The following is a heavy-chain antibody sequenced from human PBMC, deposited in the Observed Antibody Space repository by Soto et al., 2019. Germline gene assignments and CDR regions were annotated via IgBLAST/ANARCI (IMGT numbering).Heavy chain of an antibody. D-gene: IGHD4-17*01. J-gene: IGHJ6*02. CDR1: GYTFTSYY. V-gene: IGHV1-46*01. CDR3: ARKPQHDYGDLQYYYGMDV. Sequence: GASVKVSCKASGYTFTSYYMHWVRQAPGQGLEWMGIINPSGGSTSYAQKFQGRVTMTRDTSTSTVYMELSSLRSEDTAVYYCARKPQHDYGDLQYYYGMDVWGQGTTVTVSS. CDR2: INPSGGST.